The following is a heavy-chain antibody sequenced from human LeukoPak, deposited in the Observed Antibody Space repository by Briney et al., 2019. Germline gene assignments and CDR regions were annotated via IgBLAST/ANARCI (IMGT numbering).Heavy chain of an antibody. J-gene: IGHJ4*02. CDR2: IKEDGSGK. Sequence: PGGSLRLSCAASGFTFTTYWMSWVRQAPGKGLEWVANIKEDGSGKDYVDSVKGRFTVSRDNAKNSLYLQMNTLRAEDTAKYYCARLYYYNSGRSYPSIYFNYWGQGTLVTVSS. CDR3: ARLYYYNSGRSYPSIYFNY. V-gene: IGHV3-7*01. CDR1: GFTFTTYW. D-gene: IGHD3-10*01.